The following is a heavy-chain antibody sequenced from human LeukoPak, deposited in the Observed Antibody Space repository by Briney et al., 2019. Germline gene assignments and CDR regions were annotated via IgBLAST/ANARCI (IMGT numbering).Heavy chain of an antibody. CDR1: GFTFSGYQ. D-gene: IGHD6-6*01. J-gene: IGHJ5*02. CDR3: ARGSSSSSFLWFDP. CDR2: IGSNDTPI. V-gene: IGHV3-48*03. Sequence: PGGSLRLSCAASGFTFSGYQFSWVRQAPGKGLEWVAYIGSNDTPIYYADPIKGRFTISRDNAKNSLYLQMNSLRAEDTAVYYCARGSSSSSFLWFDPWGQGTLVTVSS.